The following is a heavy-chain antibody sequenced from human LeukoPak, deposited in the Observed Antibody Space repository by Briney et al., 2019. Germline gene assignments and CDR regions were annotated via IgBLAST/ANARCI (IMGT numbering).Heavy chain of an antibody. V-gene: IGHV3-23*01. J-gene: IGHJ4*02. CDR1: GFTFSSYA. D-gene: IGHD5-18*01. CDR2: ISGSGGST. Sequence: QTGGSLRLSCAASGFTFSSYAMSWVRQAPGKGLEWVSAISGSGGSTYYADSVKGRFTISRDNSKNTLYLQMNSLRAEDTAVYYCAIPAGYSYGYIPSFDYWGQGTLVTVSS. CDR3: AIPAGYSYGYIPSFDY.